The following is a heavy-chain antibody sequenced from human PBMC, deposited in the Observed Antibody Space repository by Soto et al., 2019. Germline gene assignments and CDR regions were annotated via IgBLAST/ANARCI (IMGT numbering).Heavy chain of an antibody. Sequence: LILACGDYGCPASSEALSLVCQAPGKGLQCVSAISGGDHRTYYADSVKGRFTGSRDNSKSSLYLQMNSLTAEDTAVYYCAKEAASLTGFYNEYLNFWRRRTLVTVCS. CDR1: GCPASSEA. V-gene: IGHV3-23*01. J-gene: IGHJ4*02. CDR2: ISGGDHRT. CDR3: AKEAASLTGFYNEYLNF. D-gene: IGHD3-9*01.